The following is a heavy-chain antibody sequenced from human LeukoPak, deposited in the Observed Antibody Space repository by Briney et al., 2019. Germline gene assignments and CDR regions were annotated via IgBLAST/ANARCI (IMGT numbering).Heavy chain of an antibody. Sequence: GASVKVSCKASGGTFSSYAISWVRQAPGQGLEWMGGIIPIFGTANYAQKFQGRVTITADESTSTAYMELSSLRSEDTAVYYCARARQQWLVEGYFDYWGQGTLVTVSS. CDR1: GGTFSSYA. V-gene: IGHV1-69*13. J-gene: IGHJ4*02. D-gene: IGHD6-19*01. CDR2: IIPIFGTA. CDR3: ARARQQWLVEGYFDY.